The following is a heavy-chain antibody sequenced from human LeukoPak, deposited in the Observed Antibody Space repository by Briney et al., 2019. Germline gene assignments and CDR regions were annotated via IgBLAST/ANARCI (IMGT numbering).Heavy chain of an antibody. CDR1: GGSISSYY. CDR2: ISHSGNT. J-gene: IGHJ4*02. V-gene: IGHV4-39*01. CDR3: ASQYYYDNSGHPAIEN. D-gene: IGHD3-22*01. Sequence: SETLSLTCTVSGGSISSYYWGWIRQPPGKGLEWIGSISHSGNTYYNSSLKSRVTISVDTSKNQFSLRLSSVTAADTAVYYCASQYYYDNSGHPAIENWGQGTLVTVSS.